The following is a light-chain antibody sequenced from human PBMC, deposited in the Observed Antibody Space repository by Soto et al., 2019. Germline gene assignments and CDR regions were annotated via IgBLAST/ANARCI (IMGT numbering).Light chain of an antibody. CDR3: QQYGTSMYI. CDR2: GAS. CDR1: QSVSSSH. J-gene: IGKJ2*01. Sequence: EIVLTQSPGTLSLSPGERATLSCRASQSVSSSHLAWYQQKPGQAPRLLIYGASTRATGIPDRFSGSGSGRVITLTTSRQEPEHVSVYYCQQYGTSMYICFPGTKLEIK. V-gene: IGKV3-20*01.